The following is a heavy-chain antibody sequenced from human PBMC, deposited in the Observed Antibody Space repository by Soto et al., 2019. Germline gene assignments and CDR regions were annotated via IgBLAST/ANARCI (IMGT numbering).Heavy chain of an antibody. Sequence: LSLTCAVSGHSISSGYYWGWIRQPPGKGLEWIGSIYHSGSTYYNPSLKSRVTISVDTSKNQFSLKLSSVTAADTAVYYCARGPHSGWYDYWGQGTLVTVSS. J-gene: IGHJ4*02. V-gene: IGHV4-38-2*01. CDR2: IYHSGST. CDR3: ARGPHSGWYDY. CDR1: GHSISSGYY. D-gene: IGHD6-19*01.